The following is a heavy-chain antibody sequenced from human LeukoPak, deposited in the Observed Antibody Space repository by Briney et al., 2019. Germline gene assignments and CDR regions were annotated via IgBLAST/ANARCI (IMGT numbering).Heavy chain of an antibody. CDR3: AKDQGFSYYYLDY. Sequence: GGSLILSCVASGFTYNSHAMSWVRQAPGKGLEWVSGISANGANTYYTDSVRGRFTISRDNSKNTVYLQMSSLSAEDTAIYYCAKDQGFSYYYLDYWGQGILVTVSS. J-gene: IGHJ4*02. CDR2: ISANGANT. D-gene: IGHD5-18*01. V-gene: IGHV3-23*01. CDR1: GFTYNSHA.